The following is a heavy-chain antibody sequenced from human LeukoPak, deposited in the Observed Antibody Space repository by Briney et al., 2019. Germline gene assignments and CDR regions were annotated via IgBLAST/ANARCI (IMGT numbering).Heavy chain of an antibody. Sequence: GGSLRLSCAASGFTFSSYSMNWVGQAPGKGLEWVSPISSSSSYIYYADSVKGRFTISRDNAKNSLYLQMNSLRAEDTAVYYCARDFDYYDSSGYYTNYWGQGTLVTVSS. CDR3: ARDFDYYDSSGYYTNY. J-gene: IGHJ4*02. V-gene: IGHV3-21*01. D-gene: IGHD3-22*01. CDR2: ISSSSSYI. CDR1: GFTFSSYS.